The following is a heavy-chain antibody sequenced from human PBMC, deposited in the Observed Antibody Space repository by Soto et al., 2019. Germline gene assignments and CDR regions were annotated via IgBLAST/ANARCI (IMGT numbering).Heavy chain of an antibody. V-gene: IGHV6-1*01. CDR3: VRLIGNSWLDS. J-gene: IGHJ5*01. CDR2: TYYRSRWYF. Sequence: TLSLTCDISGDSVSTNTATWDWIRQSPSRGLEWLGRTYYRSRWYFDYAVSVKSRITISPDISNNQVSLQLTSVTPDDTAFYYCVRLIGNSWLDSWGQGTLVTVSS. CDR1: GDSVSTNTAT.